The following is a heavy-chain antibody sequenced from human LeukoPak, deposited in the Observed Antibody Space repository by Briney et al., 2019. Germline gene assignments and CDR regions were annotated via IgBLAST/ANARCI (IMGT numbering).Heavy chain of an antibody. Sequence: HGASVKVSCKASGYTFTGNYLHWVRQAPGQGLEWMGWINPHSGGTNYAQKFQGRVTMTRDTSISTVYMELSRLRSDDTAVYHCARGYYYGSGSYLLFDYWGQGTLVTVSS. CDR3: ARGYYYGSGSYLLFDY. CDR2: INPHSGGT. D-gene: IGHD3-10*01. J-gene: IGHJ4*02. CDR1: GYTFTGNY. V-gene: IGHV1-2*02.